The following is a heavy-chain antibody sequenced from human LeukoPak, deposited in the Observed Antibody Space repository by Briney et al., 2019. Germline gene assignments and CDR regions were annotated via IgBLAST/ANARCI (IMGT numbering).Heavy chain of an antibody. CDR2: LTVSGDTP. D-gene: IGHD2-15*01. J-gene: IGHJ4*02. CDR1: GFTFNTYA. CDR3: AKGNGRSSYSGLDY. Sequence: SLRLSCAASGFTFNTYAMNWVRQAPGKGLWWGSGLTVSGDTPTYADSLKGRSSISKDNSKTTLYLQMTILRAQATAGYYCAKGNGRSSYSGLDYWGQGTLVTVSS. V-gene: IGHV3-23*01.